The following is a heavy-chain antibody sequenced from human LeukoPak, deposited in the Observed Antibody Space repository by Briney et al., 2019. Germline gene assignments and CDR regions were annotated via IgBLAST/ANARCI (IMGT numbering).Heavy chain of an antibody. CDR1: GGSISSYY. CDR3: ARRDPSNYYYYYMDV. V-gene: IGHV4-59*08. J-gene: IGHJ6*03. CDR2: IYYSGST. D-gene: IGHD4-11*01. Sequence: SETLSLTCTLSGGSISSYYWSWIRQPPGKGLEWLGYIYYSGSTNYNPSLKSRVTISVDTSKNQFSLKLSSVTAADTAVYYCARRDPSNYYYYYMDVWGKGTTVTVSS.